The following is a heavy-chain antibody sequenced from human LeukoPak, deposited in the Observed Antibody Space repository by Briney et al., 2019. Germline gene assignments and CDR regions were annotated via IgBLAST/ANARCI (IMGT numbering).Heavy chain of an antibody. CDR3: ARDHRYAFDN. CDR2: IGISSGNT. D-gene: IGHD5-12*01. J-gene: IGHJ4*01. CDR1: GVNFIEYI. V-gene: IGHV3-48*01. Sequence: GGTERLPCAASGVNFIEYIDHWGRQDPGKRLEWISYIGISSGNTKYADSVKHRFTISRDKARNSLYLQMNSLRVEDTAVYYCARDHRYAFDNWGHGTLVTVSS.